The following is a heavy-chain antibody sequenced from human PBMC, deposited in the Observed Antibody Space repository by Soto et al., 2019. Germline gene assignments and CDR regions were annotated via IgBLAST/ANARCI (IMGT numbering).Heavy chain of an antibody. CDR1: CFTFTTAL. V-gene: IGHV3-15*07. Sequence: GGALRLSCAASCFTFTTALINWVRQAPGKGLEWGGRFKSKNEGGAPEFAAPGRGRFAISRDDSKSMVNLQMNSQKPEDPAVYYFTPDPYFPLKLVRFDYGGLEPLVTVSS. D-gene: IGHD1-7*01. CDR3: TPDPYFPLKLVRFDY. J-gene: IGHJ4*01. CDR2: FKSKNEGGAP.